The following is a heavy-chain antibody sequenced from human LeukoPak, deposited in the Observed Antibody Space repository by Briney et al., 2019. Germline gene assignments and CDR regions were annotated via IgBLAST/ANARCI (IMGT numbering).Heavy chain of an antibody. CDR1: GGSISSGSYY. D-gene: IGHD6-25*01. V-gene: IGHV4-61*02. CDR3: AKVVPGPNLGSGFDY. Sequence: SETLSLTCTVSGGSISSGSYYWSWIRQPAGKGLEWIGRIYTSGSTNYNPSLKSRVTISVDTSKNQFSLKLSSVTAADTALYYCAKVVPGPNLGSGFDYWGQGTLVTVSS. J-gene: IGHJ4*02. CDR2: IYTSGST.